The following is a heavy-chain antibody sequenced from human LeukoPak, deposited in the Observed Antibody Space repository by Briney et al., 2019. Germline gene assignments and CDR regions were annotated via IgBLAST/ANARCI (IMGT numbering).Heavy chain of an antibody. Sequence: PGGSLRLSCAASGFTFDDYAMHWVPQAPGKGLEWVSGISWNSGSIGYADSVKGRFTISRDNAKNSLYLQMNSLRAEDTALYYCAKGVGGDYAYFQHWGQGTLVTVSS. D-gene: IGHD4-17*01. J-gene: IGHJ1*01. CDR1: GFTFDDYA. CDR3: AKGVGGDYAYFQH. CDR2: ISWNSGSI. V-gene: IGHV3-9*01.